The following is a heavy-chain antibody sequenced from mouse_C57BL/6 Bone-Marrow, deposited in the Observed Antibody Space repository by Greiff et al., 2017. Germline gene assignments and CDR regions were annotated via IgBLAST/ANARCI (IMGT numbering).Heavy chain of an antibody. CDR3: ARLLRDY. V-gene: IGHV1-7*01. CDR2: INPSSGYT. Sequence: QVQLKQSGAELAKPGASVKLSCKASGSTFTTYWMHWVKQRPGQGLEWIGYINPSSGYTKYKQKFKDKATLTADKSSSTAYMQLSSLTYEDSAVYYCARLLRDYWGQGTTLTVSS. J-gene: IGHJ2*01. CDR1: GSTFTTYW. D-gene: IGHD1-1*01.